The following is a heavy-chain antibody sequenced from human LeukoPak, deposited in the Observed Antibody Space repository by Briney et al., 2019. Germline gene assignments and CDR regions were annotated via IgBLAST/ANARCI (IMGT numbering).Heavy chain of an antibody. CDR3: ASLEQWLALFDY. D-gene: IGHD6-19*01. CDR1: GGSISSSSYY. V-gene: IGHV4-39*01. Sequence: PSETLSLTCTVSGGSISSSSYYWGWIRQPPGKGLEWIGSIDDSGSTYSNSSIKSRVTISVDTCKNQLYLKLSSVTAADTDVYYCASLEQWLALFDYWGQGTLVTVSS. J-gene: IGHJ4*02. CDR2: IDDSGST.